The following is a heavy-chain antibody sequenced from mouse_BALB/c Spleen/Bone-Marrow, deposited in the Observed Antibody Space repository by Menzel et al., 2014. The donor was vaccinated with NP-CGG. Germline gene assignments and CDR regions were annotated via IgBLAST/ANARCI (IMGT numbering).Heavy chain of an antibody. CDR3: ARDVGYGNYFVY. D-gene: IGHD2-10*02. CDR1: GFTFSDFY. J-gene: IGHJ3*01. CDR2: SRDKAKYYTT. Sequence: EVQLQESGGGLVQPGDSLRLSCATYGFTFSDFYMEWVRQPPGKRLEWIAASRDKAKYYTTEYSASVKGRFIVSRDTSQSVLYLQMNALRAEDTAIYYCARDVGYGNYFVYWGQGTLVTVSA. V-gene: IGHV7-1*02.